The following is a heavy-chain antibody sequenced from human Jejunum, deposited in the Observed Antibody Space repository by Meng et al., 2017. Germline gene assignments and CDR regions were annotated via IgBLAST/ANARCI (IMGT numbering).Heavy chain of an antibody. D-gene: IGHD3-16*01. CDR2: ISGSDGRT. CDR1: GFTFSNSA. Sequence: EGQLWGPGGGLVRPGGSLRLSCAASGFTFSNSAMSWVRQAPGKGLEWVSVISGSDGRTYYADSVRGRFTISRDTSKNTLYLQMISLRAEDTAVYYCAKLTSLWGQGTLVTVSS. CDR3: AKLTSL. J-gene: IGHJ4*02. V-gene: IGHV3-23*01.